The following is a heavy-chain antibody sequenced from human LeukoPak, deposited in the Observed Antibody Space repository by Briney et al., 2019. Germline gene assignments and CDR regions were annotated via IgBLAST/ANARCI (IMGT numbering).Heavy chain of an antibody. J-gene: IGHJ4*02. D-gene: IGHD2-15*01. CDR2: INTNTGNP. CDR3: ATGGYCGGGSCRNFDY. Sequence: ASVKVSCKASGYTFSIYGFSWVRQAPGQGLEWMGWINTNTGNPTYAQGFTGRFVFSLDTSVSTAYLQISSLKPEDTAVYYCATGGYCGGGSCRNFDYWGQGTLVSVSS. CDR1: GYTFSIYG. V-gene: IGHV7-4-1*02.